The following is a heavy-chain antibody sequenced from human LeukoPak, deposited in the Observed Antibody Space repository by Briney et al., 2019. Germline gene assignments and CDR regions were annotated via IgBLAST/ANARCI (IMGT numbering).Heavy chain of an antibody. CDR3: TRDKRTASPREWLDP. CDR2: IRPSGTAI. CDR1: AFIFGRFA. D-gene: IGHD2-2*01. V-gene: IGHV3-23*01. J-gene: IGHJ5*02. Sequence: GRSLRLSWAASAFIFGRFAMSWVRQGPENGLEWVGTIRPSGTAITYADSVKGSVNISRHNSQTTLYLQMNSLGDDDTALYHSTRDKRTASPREWLDPWGQGIVVAVSS.